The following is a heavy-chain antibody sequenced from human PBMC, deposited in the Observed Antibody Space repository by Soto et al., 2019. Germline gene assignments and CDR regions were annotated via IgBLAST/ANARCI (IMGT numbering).Heavy chain of an antibody. J-gene: IGHJ6*02. CDR1: GGTFSSYA. CDR3: ARSQGSSTSLEIYYYYYYGMDA. Sequence: QVQLVQSGAEVKKPGSSVKVSCKASGGTFSSYAISWVRQAPGQGLEWMGGIIPISETTNYAQKFQGRVTITADESKSTAYRELRSLRSEATAVYCCARSQGSSTSLEIYYYYYYGMDAWGQGTTVTVSS. V-gene: IGHV1-69*01. D-gene: IGHD2-2*01. CDR2: IIPISETT.